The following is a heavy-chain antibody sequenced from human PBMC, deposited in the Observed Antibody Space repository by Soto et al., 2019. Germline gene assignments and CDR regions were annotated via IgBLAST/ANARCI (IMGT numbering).Heavy chain of an antibody. Sequence: SETLSLTCDVSGDSISIGGYSWNWLRQPPGKGLQWIGYIYHSGSTYYNPSLKSRVTISVDRSKNHFSLNLSSVTAADTAVYYCASTQVGELSFGSPVFDYWGQGTLVTVSS. CDR2: IYHSGST. CDR1: GDSISIGGYS. V-gene: IGHV4-30-2*02. CDR3: ASTQVGELSFGSPVFDY. D-gene: IGHD3-16*02. J-gene: IGHJ4*02.